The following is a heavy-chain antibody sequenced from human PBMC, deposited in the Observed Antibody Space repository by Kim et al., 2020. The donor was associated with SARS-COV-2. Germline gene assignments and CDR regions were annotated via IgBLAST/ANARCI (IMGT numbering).Heavy chain of an antibody. CDR1: GFSLSTSGMC. Sequence: SGPTLVNPTQTLTLTCTFSGFSLSTSGMCVSWIRQPPGKALEWLARIDWDDDKYYSTSLKTRLTISKDTSKNQVVLTMTNMDPVDTATYYCARIVSWDGSGSLPDYWGQGTLVTVSS. CDR2: IDWDDDK. CDR3: ARIVSWDGSGSLPDY. J-gene: IGHJ4*02. V-gene: IGHV2-70*11. D-gene: IGHD3-10*01.